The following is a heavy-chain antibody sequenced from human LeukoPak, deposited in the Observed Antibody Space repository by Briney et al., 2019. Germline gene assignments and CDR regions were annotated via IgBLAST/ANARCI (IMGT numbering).Heavy chain of an antibody. CDR1: GFTFSSYA. D-gene: IGHD6-19*01. CDR2: ISGSGGST. J-gene: IGHJ4*02. Sequence: PGGSLRLSCAASGFTFSSYAMSWVRQAPANGLEWVSAISGSGGSTYYADSVKGRFTISRDNSKNTLYLQMNSLRAEDTAVYYCAKLSSGWLPRDYWGQGTLVTVSS. CDR3: AKLSSGWLPRDY. V-gene: IGHV3-23*01.